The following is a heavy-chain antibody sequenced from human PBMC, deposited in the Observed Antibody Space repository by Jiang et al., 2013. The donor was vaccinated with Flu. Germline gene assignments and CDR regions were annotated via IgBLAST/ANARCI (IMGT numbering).Heavy chain of an antibody. V-gene: IGHV4-39*07. D-gene: IGHD1-26*01. J-gene: IGHJ4*02. Sequence: LLKPSETLSLTCTVSGGSISSSSYYWAWIRQPPGKGLEWIGSVYYSGSTYYNPSLKSRVTISVDTSKNQFSLKLSSVTAADTAVFYCARHPRGVGSTNHFDYWGQGTLATVSS. CDR3: ARHPRGVGSTNHFDY. CDR1: GGSISSSSYY. CDR2: VYYSGST.